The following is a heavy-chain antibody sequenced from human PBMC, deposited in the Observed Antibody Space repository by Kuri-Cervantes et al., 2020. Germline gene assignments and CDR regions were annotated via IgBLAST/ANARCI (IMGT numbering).Heavy chain of an antibody. V-gene: IGHV3-30-3*01. CDR3: ANLRGSSSWSADYYYGMDV. D-gene: IGHD6-13*01. Sequence: GGSLRLSCAASGFTFSSYAMHWIRQAPGKGLEWVAVISYDGSNKYYADSVKGRFTISRDNSKNTLYLKMNSLRAEDTAVYYCANLRGSSSWSADYYYGMDVWGQGTTVTVSS. CDR2: ISYDGSNK. CDR1: GFTFSSYA. J-gene: IGHJ6*02.